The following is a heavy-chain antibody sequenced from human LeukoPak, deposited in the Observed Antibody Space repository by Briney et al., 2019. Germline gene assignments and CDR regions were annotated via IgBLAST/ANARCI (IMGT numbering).Heavy chain of an antibody. Sequence: GGSLRLSCAASGFTFSGFWMTWVRQAPGKGLEWVANINEEGSEKYYVDSVKGRCTISRDNAKKSLSLQMNSLRAEDMGVYYCARGRGIGAWGQGTTVTVSS. CDR2: INEEGSEK. CDR3: ARGRGIGA. J-gene: IGHJ6*02. V-gene: IGHV3-7*01. CDR1: GFTFSGFW.